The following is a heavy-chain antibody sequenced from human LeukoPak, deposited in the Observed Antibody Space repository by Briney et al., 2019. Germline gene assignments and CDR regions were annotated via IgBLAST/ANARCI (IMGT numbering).Heavy chain of an antibody. J-gene: IGHJ6*02. Sequence: ASVRVSCKASGYTFTTYGTYWVRQAPGQRLEWMGWSNAGNGYTKSSQRFQGRVTFTRDTSASTAYMELSSLRSEDTAVYYCARGPGITGTAPGLDVWGQGTTVTVSS. V-gene: IGHV1-3*01. CDR2: SNAGNGYT. CDR3: ARGPGITGTAPGLDV. D-gene: IGHD1-7*01. CDR1: GYTFTTYG.